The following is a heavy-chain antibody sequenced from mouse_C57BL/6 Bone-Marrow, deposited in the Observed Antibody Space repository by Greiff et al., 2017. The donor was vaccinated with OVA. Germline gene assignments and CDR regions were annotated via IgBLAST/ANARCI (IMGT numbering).Heavy chain of an antibody. CDR3: ARGYGSVYYAMDY. D-gene: IGHD1-1*01. CDR2: IYPRSGNT. J-gene: IGHJ4*01. Sequence: VQLQESGAELARPGASVKLSCKASGYTFTSYGISWVKQRTGQGLEWIGEIYPRSGNTYYNEKFKGKATLTADKSSSTAYMELRSLTSEDSAVYFCARGYGSVYYAMDYWGQGTSVTVSS. V-gene: IGHV1-81*01. CDR1: GYTFTSYG.